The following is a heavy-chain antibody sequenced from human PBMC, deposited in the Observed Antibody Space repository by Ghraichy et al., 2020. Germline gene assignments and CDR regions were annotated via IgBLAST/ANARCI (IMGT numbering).Heavy chain of an antibody. V-gene: IGHV4-34*01. Sequence: SETLSLTHTVTARSLSHYRSCTRQSSGHIPRCRMQTNNNGKTNYNPSLKSRVTISVDTSKNQFSLKLSSVTAADTAVYYCARPYQMLMNDAFDNWGRGTM. CDR1: ARSLSHYR. CDR2: TNNNGKT. J-gene: IGHJ3*02. D-gene: IGHD2-2*01. CDR3: ARPYQMLMNDAFDN.